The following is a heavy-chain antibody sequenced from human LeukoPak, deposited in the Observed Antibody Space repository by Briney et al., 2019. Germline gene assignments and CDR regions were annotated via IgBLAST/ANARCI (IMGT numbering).Heavy chain of an antibody. CDR3: APDLYIAVAGNETPRGFDY. V-gene: IGHV1-69*04. CDR1: GGTFSSYA. Sequence: SVKVSCKASGGTFSSYAMSWVRQAPGRGLEWMGRIIPIRGIANYAQKLQGRVTIAADKSTSTAYMELSSLRSEGTAVYYSAPDLYIAVAGNETPRGFDYWGQGTLVTVSS. CDR2: IIPIRGIA. D-gene: IGHD6-19*01. J-gene: IGHJ4*02.